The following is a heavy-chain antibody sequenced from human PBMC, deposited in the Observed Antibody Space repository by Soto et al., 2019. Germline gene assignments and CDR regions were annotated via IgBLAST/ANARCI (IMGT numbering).Heavy chain of an antibody. V-gene: IGHV4-34*01. CDR1: GGSFSGYY. J-gene: IGHJ6*03. CDR3: ARAVVVVPAARKYYYYMDV. D-gene: IGHD2-2*01. CDR2: INHSGST. Sequence: SETLSLTCAVYGGSFSGYYWSWIRQPPGKGLEWIGEINHSGSTNYNPSLKSRVTISVDTSKNQFSLKLSSVTAADTAVYYCARAVVVVPAARKYYYYMDVWGKGTTVTVSS.